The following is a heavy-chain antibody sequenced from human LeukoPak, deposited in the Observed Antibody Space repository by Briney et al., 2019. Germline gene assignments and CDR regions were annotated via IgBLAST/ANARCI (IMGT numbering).Heavy chain of an antibody. D-gene: IGHD2-15*01. CDR2: IEQDESEK. Sequence: PGGSLRLSCAAPGFTFNTYWMSWVRQAPGKGPEWVANIEQDESEKYYVDSVKGRFTISRDNAKNSLYLQMNSLRAEDTAVYYCARVVGYCSGGSCWPFDYWGQGTLVTVSS. CDR3: ARVVGYCSGGSCWPFDY. CDR1: GFTFNTYW. J-gene: IGHJ4*02. V-gene: IGHV3-7*03.